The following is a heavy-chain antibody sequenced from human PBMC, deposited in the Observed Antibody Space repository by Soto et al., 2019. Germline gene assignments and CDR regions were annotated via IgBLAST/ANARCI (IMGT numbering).Heavy chain of an antibody. Sequence: QVQLQEPGPGRVKPSETLSLTCSVSGGSVRTGSYHWSWIRQPPGKGLEWIGFRPNNGSSDYNPSPKSRVFVSIDRSKNLFSLKVNSVTADDTAVYFCARIGWVGDSWVQGTLVTVSS. V-gene: IGHV4-61*01. D-gene: IGHD6-19*01. CDR1: GGSVRTGSYH. CDR2: RPNNGSS. J-gene: IGHJ5*02. CDR3: ARIGWVGDS.